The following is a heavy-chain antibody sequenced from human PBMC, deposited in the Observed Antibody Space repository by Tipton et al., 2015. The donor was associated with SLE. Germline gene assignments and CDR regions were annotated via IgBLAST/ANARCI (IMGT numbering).Heavy chain of an antibody. V-gene: IGHV3-23*03. Sequence: SLRLSCAASGFAFSDFYMTWIRQAPGKGLEWVSTIYSDGSRTFYADSVKGRFTISRDDSKNTLYLQMNSLRVEDTAVYYCTKDSSSDWVRPDYWGQGTLVTVSS. CDR2: IYSDGSRT. D-gene: IGHD6-13*01. CDR1: GFAFSDFY. CDR3: TKDSSSDWVRPDY. J-gene: IGHJ4*02.